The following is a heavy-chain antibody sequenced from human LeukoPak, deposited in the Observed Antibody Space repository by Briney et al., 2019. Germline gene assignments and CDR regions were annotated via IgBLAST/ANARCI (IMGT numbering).Heavy chain of an antibody. Sequence: SETLSLTCTVSGGSISSYYWSWIRQPPGKGLEWIGYIYYSGSTNSNPSLKSRVTISVDTSKDQFSLKLSSVTAADTAVYYCARLTAYYYGSGSIPFDYWGQGTLVTVSS. V-gene: IGHV4-59*08. CDR1: GGSISSYY. D-gene: IGHD3-10*01. CDR3: ARLTAYYYGSGSIPFDY. CDR2: IYYSGST. J-gene: IGHJ4*02.